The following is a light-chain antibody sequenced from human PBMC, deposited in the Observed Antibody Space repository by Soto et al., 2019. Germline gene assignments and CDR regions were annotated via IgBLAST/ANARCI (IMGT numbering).Light chain of an antibody. Sequence: EIVLTQSPATLSLSPGERATLSCRASQSVINYLAWYQQRPGQAPRLLIYDTSNRATGIPARSSGSGSGTDFTLTISSLEPEDFAVYYCQHRNNWPHTFGQGTKVDIK. CDR2: DTS. CDR3: QHRNNWPHT. CDR1: QSVINY. J-gene: IGKJ2*01. V-gene: IGKV3-11*01.